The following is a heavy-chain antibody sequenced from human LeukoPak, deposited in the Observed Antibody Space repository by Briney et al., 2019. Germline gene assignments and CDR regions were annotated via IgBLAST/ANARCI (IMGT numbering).Heavy chain of an antibody. V-gene: IGHV1-3*01. CDR1: GYTFTNYA. D-gene: IGHD3-9*01. CDR3: ARSDYYDSLTAYSSVGSFDP. J-gene: IGHJ5*02. CDR2: INAGSGNT. Sequence: ASVKVSCKASGYTFTNYAIHWVRQAPGQRLEWMGWINAGSGNTKYSQKFQDRVTITRDTSASTSYMELSSLRSEDTAVYYCARSDYYDSLTAYSSVGSFDPWGQGTLVTVSS.